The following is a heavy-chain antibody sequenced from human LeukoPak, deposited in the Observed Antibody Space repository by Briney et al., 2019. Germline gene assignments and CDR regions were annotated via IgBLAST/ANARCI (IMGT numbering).Heavy chain of an antibody. CDR1: GYPINNAYY. Sequence: SETLSLTCTVSGYPINNAYYWVWIRQPPGRGLEWIGSLYHPDSTYYNPSLKSRVTLTADTSRNQFSLKLSFVTAADTAVYYCARQDDSYFYYYVDLWGTRTTVTVSS. CDR2: LYHPDST. J-gene: IGHJ6*03. V-gene: IGHV4-38-2*02. CDR3: ARQDDSYFYYYVDL.